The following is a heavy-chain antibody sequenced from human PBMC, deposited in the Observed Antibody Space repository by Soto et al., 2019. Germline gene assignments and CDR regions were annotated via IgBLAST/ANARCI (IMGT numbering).Heavy chain of an antibody. CDR1: GFTFSSYA. J-gene: IGHJ4*02. D-gene: IGHD1-26*01. V-gene: IGHV3-23*01. Sequence: GESLKISCAASGFTFSSYAMSWVRQAPGKGLGWVSAISGSGGSTYYADSEKGRFTISRDNSKNTLYLQMNSLRTEDTAVYYCAKDSEGSGSYYWGQGTLVTFSS. CDR3: AKDSEGSGSYY. CDR2: ISGSGGST.